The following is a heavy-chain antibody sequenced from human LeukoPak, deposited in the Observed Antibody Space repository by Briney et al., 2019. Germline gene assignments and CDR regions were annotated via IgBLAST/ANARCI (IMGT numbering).Heavy chain of an antibody. V-gene: IGHV3-9*01. CDR2: ISWNSGSI. D-gene: IGHD1-26*01. J-gene: IGHJ4*02. Sequence: GRSLRLSCAASGFTFDDYAMHWVRQAPGKGLEWVSGISWNSGSIGYADSVKGRFTISRDNAKNSLYLQMNSLRAEDTALYYCAKELVGAWYSWGQGTLVTVSS. CDR1: GFTFDDYA. CDR3: AKELVGAWYS.